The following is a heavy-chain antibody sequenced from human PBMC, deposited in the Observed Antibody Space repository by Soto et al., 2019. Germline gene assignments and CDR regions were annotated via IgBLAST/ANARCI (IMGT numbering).Heavy chain of an antibody. CDR2: VNPNTGLT. V-gene: IGHV1-2*02. CDR1: GYTFTALY. D-gene: IGHD3-9*01. CDR3: TTLRLDP. J-gene: IGHJ5*02. Sequence: AASVKVSCKASGYTFTALYMNWVRQAPGQGLEWMGWVNPNTGLTRYAKKFQDRVTMTRDTSINTAYMELRGLTSDDTAVYYCTTLRLDPWGQGTLVTVSS.